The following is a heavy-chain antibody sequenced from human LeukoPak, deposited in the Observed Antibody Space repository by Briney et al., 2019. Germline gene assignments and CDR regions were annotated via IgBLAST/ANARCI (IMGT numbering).Heavy chain of an antibody. J-gene: IGHJ4*02. D-gene: IGHD1-26*01. V-gene: IGHV1-69*05. Sequence: SVKVSCKASGGTFSSYAISWVRQAPGQGLEWMGRIIPIFGTANYAQKFQGRVTITTDESTSTAYMELSSLRSEDTAVYYCARARSLGVGATTYGYWGQGTLVTVSS. CDR1: GGTFSSYA. CDR2: IIPIFGTA. CDR3: ARARSLGVGATTYGY.